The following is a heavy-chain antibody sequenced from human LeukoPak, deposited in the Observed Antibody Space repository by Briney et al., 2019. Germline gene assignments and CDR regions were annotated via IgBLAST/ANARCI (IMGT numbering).Heavy chain of an antibody. J-gene: IGHJ4*02. Sequence: PGGSLRLSCAASGFTSSSYAMSWVRQAPGKGLEWVSAISGSGGSTYYADSVKGRFTISRDNSKNTLYLQMNSLRAEDTAVYYCAKGHLLWGLYYFDYWGQGTLVTVSS. D-gene: IGHD2-21*01. CDR2: ISGSGGST. V-gene: IGHV3-23*01. CDR1: GFTSSSYA. CDR3: AKGHLLWGLYYFDY.